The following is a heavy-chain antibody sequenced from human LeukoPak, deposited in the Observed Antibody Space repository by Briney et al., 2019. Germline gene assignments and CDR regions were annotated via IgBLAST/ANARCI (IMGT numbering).Heavy chain of an antibody. CDR2: IYSGANT. V-gene: IGHV3-53*01. CDR1: GFTVSSNY. CDR3: ARLGPYYFDS. D-gene: IGHD3-16*01. Sequence: GGSLRLSCAASGFTVSSNYMSWDRHAQGKGLEWVSVIYSGANTYYADTVQGRFTISRDTSRNTLYLQMNSLGAEDTAVYYCARLGPYYFDSWGQGTLVIVS. J-gene: IGHJ4*02.